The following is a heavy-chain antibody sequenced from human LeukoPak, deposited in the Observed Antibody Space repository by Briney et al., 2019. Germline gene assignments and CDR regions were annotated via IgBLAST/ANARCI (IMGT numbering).Heavy chain of an antibody. CDR3: ARGSFIVGAYYYYYYMDV. J-gene: IGHJ6*03. V-gene: IGHV4-59*01. CDR1: GGSISSYY. D-gene: IGHD1-26*01. CDR2: IYYSGST. Sequence: PSETLSLTCTVSGGSISSYYWSWIRQPPGKGLEWIGYIYYSGSTNYNPSLKSRVTISVDTSKNQFSLKLSSVTAADTAVYYCARGSFIVGAYYYYYYMDVWGKGTTVTISS.